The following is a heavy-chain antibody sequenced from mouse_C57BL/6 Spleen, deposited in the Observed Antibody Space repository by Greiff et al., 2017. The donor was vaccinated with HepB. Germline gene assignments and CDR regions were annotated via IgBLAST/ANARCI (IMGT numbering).Heavy chain of an antibody. CDR2: IYPRDGST. V-gene: IGHV1-85*01. Sequence: VQLQQSGPELVKPGASVKLSCKASGYTFTSYDINWVKQRPGQGLEWIGWIYPRDGSTKYNEKFKGKATLTVDTSSSTAYMELHSLTSEDSAVYFCARSGSSGYDYAMDYWGQGTSVTVSS. CDR3: ARSGSSGYDYAMDY. D-gene: IGHD3-2*02. J-gene: IGHJ4*01. CDR1: GYTFTSYD.